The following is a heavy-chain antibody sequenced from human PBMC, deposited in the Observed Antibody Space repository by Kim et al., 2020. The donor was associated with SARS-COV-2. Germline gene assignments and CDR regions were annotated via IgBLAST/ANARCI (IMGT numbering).Heavy chain of an antibody. Sequence: SETLSLTCAVYGGSFSGYYWSWIRQPPGKGLEWLGEINHSGSTNYNPSLKSRVTISVDTSKNQFSLKLSSVTAADTAVYYCARGGPYSSNPRGWYFDLWGRGTLVTVSS. CDR2: INHSGST. CDR3: ARGGPYSSNPRGWYFDL. CDR1: GGSFSGYY. J-gene: IGHJ2*01. V-gene: IGHV4-34*01. D-gene: IGHD6-13*01.